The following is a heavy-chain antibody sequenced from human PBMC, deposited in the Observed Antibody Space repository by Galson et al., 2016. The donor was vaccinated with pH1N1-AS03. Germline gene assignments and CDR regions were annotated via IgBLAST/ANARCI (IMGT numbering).Heavy chain of an antibody. CDR1: DGSITSRY. J-gene: IGHJ4*02. D-gene: IGHD6-13*01. V-gene: IGHV4-4*08. CDR3: ARQRMAASGLAY. CDR2: IYAGEIT. Sequence: ETLSLTCNVSDGSITSRYWSWVRQSPGTGLEWIGYIYAGEITNYNPSLKSRLTISVDKSKTQLSLTLTSMTVADTAIYFCARQRMAASGLAYWGQGTPVTVSS.